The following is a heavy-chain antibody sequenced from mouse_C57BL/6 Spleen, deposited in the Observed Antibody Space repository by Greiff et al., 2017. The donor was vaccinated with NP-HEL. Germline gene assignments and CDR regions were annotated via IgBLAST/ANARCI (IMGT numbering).Heavy chain of an antibody. J-gene: IGHJ1*03. Sequence: QVQLQQSGAELARPGASVKLSCKASGYTFTSYGISWVKQRTGQGLEWIGEIYPRSGNTYYNEKFKGKATLTADKSSSTAYMELRSLTSEDSAVYFCARRDYGWYFDVWGTGTTLTVSS. V-gene: IGHV1-81*01. CDR1: GYTFTSYG. D-gene: IGHD2-4*01. CDR3: ARRDYGWYFDV. CDR2: IYPRSGNT.